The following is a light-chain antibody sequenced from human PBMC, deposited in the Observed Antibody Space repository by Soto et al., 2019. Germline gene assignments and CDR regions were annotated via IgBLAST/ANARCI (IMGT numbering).Light chain of an antibody. CDR3: AAWDDSLNGVV. J-gene: IGLJ2*01. V-gene: IGLV1-44*01. CDR1: SSNIGSNP. Sequence: QSVLTQPPSASGTPGQRVTISCSGSSSNIGSNPVHWYQQVPGTAPKLLIHNNNQRPSGVPARFSGSKSGTSASLAISGLQSEDEAHYYCAAWDDSLNGVVFGGGTKLTVL. CDR2: NNN.